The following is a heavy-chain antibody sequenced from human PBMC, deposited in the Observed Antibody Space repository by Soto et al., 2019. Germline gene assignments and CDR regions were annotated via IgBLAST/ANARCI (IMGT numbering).Heavy chain of an antibody. CDR3: ARGDATKIVVTTYYAMDV. J-gene: IGHJ6*02. CDR1: GGSLSNYG. D-gene: IGHD3-22*01. CDR2: IIPVFGTP. Sequence: QVQLVQSGAEVKKPGSSVKVSCKASGGSLSNYGISWVRQAPGQGLEWMGAIIPVFGTPNYAQKFQDRVTITADESTTTVYMGVRSLTSEATAVYYCARGDATKIVVTTYYAMDVWGQGTTVTVSS. V-gene: IGHV1-69*12.